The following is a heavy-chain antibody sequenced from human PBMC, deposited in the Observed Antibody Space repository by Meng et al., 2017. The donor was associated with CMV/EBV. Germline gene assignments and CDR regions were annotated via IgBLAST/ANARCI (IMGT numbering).Heavy chain of an antibody. CDR1: SCSLSTLGGG. J-gene: IGHJ5*02. Sequence: TLVDPVLAVPSLFSFCSCSLSTLGGGVVRYRSTPAQARVWLALLYWDDDNRYSPSLKGRLTITKDTSKNQVVLTMNNMDPVDTATYYCAPLDVVTNWFDPWGQGTLVTVSS. CDR2: LYWDDDN. V-gene: IGHV2-5*02. CDR3: APLDVVTNWFDP. D-gene: IGHD5-12*01.